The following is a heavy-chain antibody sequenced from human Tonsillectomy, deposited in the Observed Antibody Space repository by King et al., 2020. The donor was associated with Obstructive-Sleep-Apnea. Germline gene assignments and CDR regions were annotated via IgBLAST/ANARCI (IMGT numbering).Heavy chain of an antibody. CDR3: AGDGYCSSTSCAEHHGAFDI. CDR2: IIPMLGIA. D-gene: IGHD2-2*03. CDR1: GGTFSSYA. J-gene: IGHJ3*02. V-gene: IGHV1-69*10. Sequence: QLVQSGAEVKKPGSSVKVSCKASGGTFSSYAISWVRQAPGQGLEWMGGIIPMLGIANYAQKFQGRVTITADKSTSTAYMELSSLRSEDTAVYYCAGDGYCSSTSCAEHHGAFDIWGQGTKVTVSS.